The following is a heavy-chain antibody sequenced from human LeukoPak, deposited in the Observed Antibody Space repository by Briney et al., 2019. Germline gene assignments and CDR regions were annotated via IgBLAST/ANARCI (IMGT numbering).Heavy chain of an antibody. V-gene: IGHV3-23*01. D-gene: IGHD6-13*01. J-gene: IGHJ5*02. CDR1: GFTFSSYA. CDR3: AGPLAAAGTVDWFDP. Sequence: GRSLRLSCAASGFTFSSYAMSWVRQAPGKGLEWVSAISGSGGSTYYADSVKGRFTISRDNSNNTMYLQMNSLRAEDTAVYYCAGPLAAAGTVDWFDPWGQGTLVTVSS. CDR2: ISGSGGST.